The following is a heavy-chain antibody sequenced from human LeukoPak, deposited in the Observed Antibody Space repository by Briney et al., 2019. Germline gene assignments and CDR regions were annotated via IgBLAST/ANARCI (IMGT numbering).Heavy chain of an antibody. CDR2: ISWNSGSI. D-gene: IGHD2-2*01. J-gene: IGHJ4*02. CDR1: GFKFDDYA. V-gene: IGHV3-9*01. CDR3: ANHLACGSTSCPSFDY. Sequence: GRSLRLSCAASGFKFDDYAMHWVRQGPGKGLEWVSGISWNSGSIGYADSVKGRFTISRDNAKNSLYLQMNSLRAEDTAVYYCANHLACGSTSCPSFDYWGQGTLVTVSS.